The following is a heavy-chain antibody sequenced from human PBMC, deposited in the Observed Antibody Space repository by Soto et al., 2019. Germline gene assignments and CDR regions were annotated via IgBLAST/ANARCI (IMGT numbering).Heavy chain of an antibody. Sequence: GGSLRLSCAASGFTLTSYPMTWVRQAPGKGLQWVASVSVDPGNTYYADAVKGRFTISRDNSRKTVYLQMNNVTAEDTAVYYCAKDGIRGIHIDNWGQGTLVTVSS. CDR1: GFTLTSYP. V-gene: IGHV3-23*01. CDR3: AKDGIRGIHIDN. J-gene: IGHJ4*02. CDR2: VSVDPGNT.